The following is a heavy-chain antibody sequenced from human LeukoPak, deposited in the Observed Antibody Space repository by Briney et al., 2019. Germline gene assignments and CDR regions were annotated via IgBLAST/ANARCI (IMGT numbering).Heavy chain of an antibody. CDR1: GFSISSGYY. Sequence: SETLSLTCAVSGFSISSGYYWGWIRQPPGKGLEWIGSIYHSGSTYYNPSLKGRVTISVDTSKNQFSLKLTSVTAADTAVYYCVRGSYCSGGSCYADLDYWGQGTLVTVSS. V-gene: IGHV4-38-2*01. CDR2: IYHSGST. D-gene: IGHD2-15*01. CDR3: VRGSYCSGGSCYADLDY. J-gene: IGHJ4*02.